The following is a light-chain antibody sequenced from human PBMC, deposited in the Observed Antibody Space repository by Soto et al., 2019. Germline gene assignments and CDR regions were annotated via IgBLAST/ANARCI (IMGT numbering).Light chain of an antibody. J-gene: IGKJ4*01. CDR1: QSVSSY. Sequence: EIVLTQSPATLSLSPGERATLSCRASQSVSSYLAWYQQKPGQAPRLLIYDASNRATGIPARFSGSGSGTDFTGTISSLEPDEFEVYYWQQRSNWPLTFGGGTKVEIK. V-gene: IGKV3-11*01. CDR2: DAS. CDR3: QQRSNWPLT.